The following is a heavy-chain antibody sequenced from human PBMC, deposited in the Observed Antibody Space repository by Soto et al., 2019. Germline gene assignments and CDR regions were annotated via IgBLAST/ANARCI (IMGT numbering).Heavy chain of an antibody. V-gene: IGHV3-23*01. J-gene: IGHJ6*02. CDR2: ISGSGGST. Sequence: EVQLLESGGGLVQPGGSLRLSCAASGFTFSSYAMSWVRQAPGEGLEWVSAISGSGGSTYYADSVKGRFTISRDNFKHALYLQMNSLRAEDTTGYYCAKPSSSGGDYYYYYGMDVWGQGTTVTVSS. CDR1: GFTFSSYA. D-gene: IGHD2-21*02. CDR3: AKPSSSGGDYYYYYGMDV.